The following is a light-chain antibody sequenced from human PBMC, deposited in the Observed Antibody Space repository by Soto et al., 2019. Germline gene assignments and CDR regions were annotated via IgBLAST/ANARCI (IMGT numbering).Light chain of an antibody. CDR1: SSNIGAGYD. V-gene: IGLV1-40*01. J-gene: IGLJ7*01. CDR3: QSYDSSLSGAV. Sequence: QSVLTQPPSVSGAPGQRVTISCTGSSSNIGAGYDVHWYQPLPGTAPKLLIYGNSNRPSGVPDRFSGSKSGTSASLAITGLQAEYEADYYCQSYDSSLSGAVFGGGTQLTVL. CDR2: GNS.